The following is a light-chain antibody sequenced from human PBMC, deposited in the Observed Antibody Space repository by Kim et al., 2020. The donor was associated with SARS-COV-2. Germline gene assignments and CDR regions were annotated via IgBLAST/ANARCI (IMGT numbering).Light chain of an antibody. CDR3: QQYNSYPWT. CDR2: DAS. J-gene: IGKJ1*01. Sequence: ASVGDRVTITCRASQSMSSWLAWYQQKPGKAPKLLIYDASSLESGVPSRFSGSGSGTEFTLTISSLQPDDFATYYCQQYNSYPWTFGQGTKVEIK. CDR1: QSMSSW. V-gene: IGKV1-5*01.